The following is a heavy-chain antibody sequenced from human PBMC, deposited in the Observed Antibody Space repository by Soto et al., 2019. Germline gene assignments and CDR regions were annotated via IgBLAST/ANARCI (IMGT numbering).Heavy chain of an antibody. CDR1: GFTFSSYA. V-gene: IGHV3-23*01. CDR3: AKVVIAAALGGGFDP. J-gene: IGHJ5*02. Sequence: EVQLLESGGGLVQPGGSLRLSCAASGFTFSSYAMSWVRQAPGKGLEWVSAISGSGGSTYYADSVKGRFTISRDNSKNPLDLQMNSLRAEDTAVYYCAKVVIAAALGGGFDPWGQGTLVTVSS. CDR2: ISGSGGST. D-gene: IGHD6-13*01.